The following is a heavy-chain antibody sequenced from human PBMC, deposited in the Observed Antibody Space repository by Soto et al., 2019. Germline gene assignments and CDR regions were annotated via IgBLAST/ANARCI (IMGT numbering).Heavy chain of an antibody. J-gene: IGHJ5*02. CDR2: IFYNGTT. V-gene: IGHV4-59*01. Sequence: KPSETLSLTCTVSGGFISTYFWSWIRQVPGKGPEWIGYIFYNGTTNYNPSLKSRVTMSVDTSKNQFSLKLNSVTAADTAVYYCARSPPEVRFFVLGFDPWGPGTQVTVSS. D-gene: IGHD3-3*01. CDR3: ARSPPEVRFFVLGFDP. CDR1: GGFISTYF.